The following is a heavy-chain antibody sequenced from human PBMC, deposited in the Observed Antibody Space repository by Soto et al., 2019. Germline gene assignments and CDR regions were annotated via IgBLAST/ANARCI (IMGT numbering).Heavy chain of an antibody. CDR2: IIPILGIA. D-gene: IGHD4-17*01. CDR1: GGTFSSYT. V-gene: IGHV1-69*04. CDR3: ARDLITFHDYGDYGGGYFDY. Sequence: ASVKVSCKASGGTFSSYTISWVRQAPGQGLEWMGRIIPILGIANYAQKFQGRVTITADKSTSTAYMELSSLRSEDTAVYYCARDLITFHDYGDYGGGYFDYWGQGTLVTVSS. J-gene: IGHJ4*02.